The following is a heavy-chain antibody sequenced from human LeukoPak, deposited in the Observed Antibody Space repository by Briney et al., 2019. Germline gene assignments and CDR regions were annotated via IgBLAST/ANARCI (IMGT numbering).Heavy chain of an antibody. CDR2: ISYDGSNK. CDR3: ARDAVVGYSSSMGYWFDP. D-gene: IGHD6-6*01. V-gene: IGHV3-30-3*01. Sequence: PGRSLRLSCAASGFTFSSYAMHWVRQAPGKGLEWVAVISYDGSNKYYADSVKGRFTISRDNSKNTLYLQMNSLRAEDTAVYYCARDAVVGYSSSMGYWFDPWGQGTLVTVSS. J-gene: IGHJ5*02. CDR1: GFTFSSYA.